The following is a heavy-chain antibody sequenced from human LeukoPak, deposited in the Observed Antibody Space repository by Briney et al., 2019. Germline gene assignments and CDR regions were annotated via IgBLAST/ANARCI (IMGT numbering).Heavy chain of an antibody. J-gene: IGHJ4*02. V-gene: IGHV3-30-3*01. D-gene: IGHD5-12*01. CDR3: ARGRATTLDY. Sequence: GRSLRLSCAASGFTFSSYAMHWVRQAPGKGLEWVAVISYDGSNKYYADSVKGRFTISRDNSKNTPYLQMNSLRAEDTAVYYCARGRATTLDYWGQGTLVTVSS. CDR2: ISYDGSNK. CDR1: GFTFSSYA.